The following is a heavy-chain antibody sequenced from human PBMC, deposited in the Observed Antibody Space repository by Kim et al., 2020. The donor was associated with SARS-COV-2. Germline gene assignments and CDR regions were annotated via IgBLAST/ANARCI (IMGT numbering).Heavy chain of an antibody. J-gene: IGHJ3*02. CDR3: AREGTPAAFDI. CDR2: ISYDGSNK. D-gene: IGHD2-15*01. CDR1: GFTFSSYA. Sequence: GGSLRLSCAASGFTFSSYAMHWVRQAPGKGLEWVAVISYDGSNKYYADSVKGRFTISRDNSKNTLYLQMNSLRAEDTAVYYCAREGTPAAFDIWGQGTMV. V-gene: IGHV3-30*04.